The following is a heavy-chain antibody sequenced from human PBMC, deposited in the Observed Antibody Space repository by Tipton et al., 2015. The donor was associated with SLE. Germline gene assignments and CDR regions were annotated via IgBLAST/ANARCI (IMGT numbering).Heavy chain of an antibody. CDR1: GFTFSSYA. D-gene: IGHD4-17*01. V-gene: IGHV3-30*04. CDR3: ARAPRDTVTTFGY. CDR2: ISYDGSNK. Sequence: SLRLSCAASGFTFSSYAMHWVRQAPGKGLEWVAVISYDGSNKYYADSVKGRFTISRDNSKNTLYLQMNSLRAEDTAVYYCARAPRDTVTTFGYWGQGTLVTVSS. J-gene: IGHJ4*02.